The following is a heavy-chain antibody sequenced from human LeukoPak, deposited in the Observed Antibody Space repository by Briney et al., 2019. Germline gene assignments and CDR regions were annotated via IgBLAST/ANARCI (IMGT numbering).Heavy chain of an antibody. CDR2: IYHSGST. CDR3: ARVNCRGGGCYSGPAEYFHP. Sequence: SETLSLTCAVSGGSISSSNWWSWVRQPPGKGLEWIGEIYHSGSTNYNPSLKSRVTISVDKSKNQFSLKLSSVTTADTAVYYCARVNCRGGGCYSGPAEYFHPWGQGTLVTVSS. V-gene: IGHV4-4*02. J-gene: IGHJ1*01. D-gene: IGHD2-15*01. CDR1: GGSISSSNW.